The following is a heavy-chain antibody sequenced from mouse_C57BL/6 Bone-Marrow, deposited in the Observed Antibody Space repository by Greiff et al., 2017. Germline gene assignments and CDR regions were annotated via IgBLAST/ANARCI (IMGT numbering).Heavy chain of an antibody. CDR3: ARGGYYGSNFFDY. D-gene: IGHD1-1*01. V-gene: IGHV1-69*01. CDR1: GYTFTSYW. CDR2: IDPSDSYT. J-gene: IGHJ2*01. Sequence: QVQLQQPGAELVMPGASVKLSCKASGYTFTSYWMHWVKQRPGQGLEWIGEIDPSDSYTNYNQKFKGKSTLTVDKSSSTAYMQLSSLTSEDSAVYYCARGGYYGSNFFDYGGQGTTLTVSS.